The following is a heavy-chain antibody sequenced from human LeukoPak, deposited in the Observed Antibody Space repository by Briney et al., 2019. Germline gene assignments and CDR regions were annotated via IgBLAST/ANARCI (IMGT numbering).Heavy chain of an antibody. Sequence: SETLSLTCTVSGGSVSSSSYYWGWIRQPPGKGLEWIGSIYYSGSTYYNPSLKSRVSISVDTSKNQFSLKLNSLTAADTAVYYCARESAVVTRWYFDLWGRGTLVTVSS. CDR1: GGSVSSSSYY. D-gene: IGHD6-19*01. J-gene: IGHJ2*01. CDR3: ARESAVVTRWYFDL. CDR2: IYYSGST. V-gene: IGHV4-39*07.